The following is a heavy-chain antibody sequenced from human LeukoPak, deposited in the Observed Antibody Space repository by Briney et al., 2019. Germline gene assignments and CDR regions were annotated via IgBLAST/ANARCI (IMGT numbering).Heavy chain of an antibody. Sequence: SVKVSCKASGGSFNTYVFSWVRQAPGQGLEWMGGIIPIFGTTNYAQKFQGRVTITADESRSTTDMELSSLRSDDTAVYYCGRDSISMIPSAPGIWGQGTKVTVSS. V-gene: IGHV1-69*13. CDR1: GGSFNTYV. CDR3: GRDSISMIPSAPGI. D-gene: IGHD3-22*01. J-gene: IGHJ3*02. CDR2: IIPIFGTT.